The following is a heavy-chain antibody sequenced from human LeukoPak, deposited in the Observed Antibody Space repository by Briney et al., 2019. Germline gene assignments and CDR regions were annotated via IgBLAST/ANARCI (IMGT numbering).Heavy chain of an antibody. D-gene: IGHD6-13*01. CDR3: AREWQGGIAAAGSRIEGDY. V-gene: IGHV3-7*01. Sequence: GGSLRLSCAVSGFSVSGYWMTWVRQAPGKGLEWVANIKQDGSEKNYVDSVKGRFTISRDNAENPLFLQMNSLRVEDTAVYYCAREWQGGIAAAGSRIEGDYWGQGTLVAVSS. J-gene: IGHJ4*02. CDR2: IKQDGSEK. CDR1: GFSVSGYW.